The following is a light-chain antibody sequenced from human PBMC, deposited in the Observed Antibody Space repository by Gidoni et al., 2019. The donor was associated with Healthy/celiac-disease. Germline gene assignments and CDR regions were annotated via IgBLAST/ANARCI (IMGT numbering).Light chain of an antibody. Sequence: EKVLSHSPDTLSLSPGERATLSCRASQSVSSSYSAWYQQKPDQAPRLLIYGASSRATGIPDRFSGSGSGTDFALTISRLGPEDFAVYYCQQYGSSRFTFGPGTKVDIK. CDR1: QSVSSSY. V-gene: IGKV3-20*01. J-gene: IGKJ3*01. CDR3: QQYGSSRFT. CDR2: GAS.